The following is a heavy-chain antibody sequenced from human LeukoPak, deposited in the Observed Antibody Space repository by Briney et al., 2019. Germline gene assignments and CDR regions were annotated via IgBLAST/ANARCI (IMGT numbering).Heavy chain of an antibody. V-gene: IGHV4-38-2*02. CDR1: GYSISSGYY. CDR3: ARDHSSSSEDY. CDR2: IFHTGST. J-gene: IGHJ4*02. Sequence: SETLSLTCTVSGYSISSGYYWAWIRQPPGKGLEWIGSIFHTGSTYHNPPLKSRVTISVDTSKNQFSLKLNSVTAADTAVYYCARDHSSSSEDYWGQGTLVTVSS. D-gene: IGHD6-13*01.